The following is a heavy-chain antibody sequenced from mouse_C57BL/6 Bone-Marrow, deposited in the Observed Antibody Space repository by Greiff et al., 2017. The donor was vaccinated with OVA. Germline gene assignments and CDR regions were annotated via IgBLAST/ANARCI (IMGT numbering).Heavy chain of an antibody. D-gene: IGHD2-3*01. J-gene: IGHJ3*01. Sequence: VQLQQSGPVLVKPGASVKMSCKASGYTFTDYYMNWVKQSHGKSLEWIGVINPYNGGTSYNQKFKGKATLTVDKSSSTAYMELNSLTSEDSAVYYCARMIRWLLWFAYWGQGTLVTVSA. CDR1: GYTFTDYY. CDR2: INPYNGGT. V-gene: IGHV1-19*01. CDR3: ARMIRWLLWFAY.